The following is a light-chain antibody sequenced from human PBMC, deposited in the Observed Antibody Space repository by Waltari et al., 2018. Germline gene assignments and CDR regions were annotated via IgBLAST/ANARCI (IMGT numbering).Light chain of an antibody. Sequence: IVLTQSPDTLSLSPGERATLSCRASQAIGHNFLVWYQQKPGQAPRLLIHGASRRATGVPDRFSGSGSGTDFALTISRLEVEDFAVYYCEQYDGSVLTFCGGTKLEI. CDR3: EQYDGSVLT. CDR2: GAS. J-gene: IGKJ4*01. CDR1: QAIGHNF. V-gene: IGKV3-20*01.